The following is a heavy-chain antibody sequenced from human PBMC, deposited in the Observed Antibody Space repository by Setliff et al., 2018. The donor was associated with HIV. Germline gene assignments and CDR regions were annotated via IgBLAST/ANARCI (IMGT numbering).Heavy chain of an antibody. J-gene: IGHJ6*03. CDR3: ARDGGYYYYMDV. CDR1: GYSFIRNG. D-gene: IGHD3-10*01. V-gene: IGHV1-18*01. Sequence: ASVXVSCKTSGYSFIRNGISWVRQAPGQGLEWMGWISAYNGNTNYAQKLQGRVTMTTDTSTNTAYMELKSLRSDDTAVYYCARDGGYYYYMDVWGKGTTVTVSS. CDR2: ISAYNGNT.